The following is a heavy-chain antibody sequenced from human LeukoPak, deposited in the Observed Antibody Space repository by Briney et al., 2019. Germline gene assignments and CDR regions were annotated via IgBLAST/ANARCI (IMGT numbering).Heavy chain of an antibody. CDR1: GFTFNNYW. D-gene: IGHD4-17*01. V-gene: IGHV3-74*01. CDR3: ARRRTTVTTSLDY. Sequence: GGSLRLSCAASGFTFNNYWMHWVRQAPGKGLVWVSRINSDGSSTRYADSVKGRFTISRDNAKNSLYLQMNSLRAEDTAVYYCARRRTTVTTSLDYWGQGTLVTVSS. J-gene: IGHJ4*02. CDR2: INSDGSST.